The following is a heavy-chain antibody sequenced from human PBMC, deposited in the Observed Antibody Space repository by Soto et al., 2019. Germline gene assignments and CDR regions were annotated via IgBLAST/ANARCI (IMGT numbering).Heavy chain of an antibody. Sequence: SLRLSCAASGFIVSDNYMSWVRQAPGKGLECVSVIYSGGSTYYADSVKGRFTISRDSSKNTLYLQMNSLRAEDTAVYYCARTSQQLLDGMDVWGQGTTVTVSS. CDR2: IYSGGST. V-gene: IGHV3-53*01. CDR1: GFIVSDNY. D-gene: IGHD6-13*01. CDR3: ARTSQQLLDGMDV. J-gene: IGHJ6*02.